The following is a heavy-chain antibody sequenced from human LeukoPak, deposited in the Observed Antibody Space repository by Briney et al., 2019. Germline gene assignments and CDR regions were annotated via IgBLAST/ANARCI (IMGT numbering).Heavy chain of an antibody. J-gene: IGHJ4*02. CDR2: FDPEDGET. V-gene: IGHV1-24*01. Sequence: ASVKVSCKVSGYTLTELSMHWVRQAPGKGLEWMEGFDPEDGETIYAQKFQGRVTMTEDTSTDTAYMELSSLRSEDTAVYYCATGLSITFGGVIAIDYWGQGTLVTVSS. CDR3: ATGLSITFGGVIAIDY. D-gene: IGHD3-16*02. CDR1: GYTLTELS.